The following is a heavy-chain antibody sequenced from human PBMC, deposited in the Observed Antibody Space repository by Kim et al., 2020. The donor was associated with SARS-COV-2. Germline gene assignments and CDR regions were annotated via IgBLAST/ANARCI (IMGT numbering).Heavy chain of an antibody. Sequence: ASVKVSCKASGYTFTSYAMHWVRQAPGQRLEWMGWINAGNGNTTYSQKFQGRVSITRDTSASTAYMELSSLRSEDTAVYYCARASITMVRGELRGIDYCGQGTLVTVSS. D-gene: IGHD3-10*01. CDR1: GYTFTSYA. CDR3: ARASITMVRGELRGIDY. CDR2: INAGNGNT. V-gene: IGHV1-3*01. J-gene: IGHJ4*02.